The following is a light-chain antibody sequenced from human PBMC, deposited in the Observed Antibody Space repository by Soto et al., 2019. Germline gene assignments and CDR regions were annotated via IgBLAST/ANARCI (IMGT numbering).Light chain of an antibody. J-gene: IGKJ2*01. CDR2: GAS. CDR1: QSVSNN. V-gene: IGKV3-15*01. CDR3: QQYNNLPPENT. Sequence: EIVMTQSPVTLSVSPGERATLSCRASQSVSNNLAWYQQKPGQAPRLLIYGASTRATGIPARFSGSGSGTEFTLTISSLQSEDFAVYYCQQYNNLPPENTFGQGTKLEIK.